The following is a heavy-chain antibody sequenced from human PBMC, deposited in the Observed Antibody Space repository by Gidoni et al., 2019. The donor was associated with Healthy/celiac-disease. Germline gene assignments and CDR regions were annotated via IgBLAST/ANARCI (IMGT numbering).Heavy chain of an antibody. Sequence: QVQLQESGPGLVKPSETLSLTCTVSGGSVSSGSYYWSWIRQPPGKGLEWIGYIYYSGSTNYNPSLKSRVTISVDTSKNQFSLKLSSVTAADTAVYYCARGVTARVDYWGQGTLVTVSS. CDR2: IYYSGST. J-gene: IGHJ4*02. CDR1: GGSVSSGSYY. CDR3: ARGVTARVDY. D-gene: IGHD2-21*02. V-gene: IGHV4-61*01.